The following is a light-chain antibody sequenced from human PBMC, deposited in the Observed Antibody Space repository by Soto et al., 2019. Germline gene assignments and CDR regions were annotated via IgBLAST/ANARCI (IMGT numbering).Light chain of an antibody. V-gene: IGLV4-69*01. J-gene: IGLJ3*02. Sequence: QPVLTQSPSASASLGASVKLTCTLSSGHSSYAIAWHQQQPEKGPRYLMKLNSDGSHSKGAGIPDRFSGSSSGAERYRTISSLQSEDEADYYCQTWGTGIQVFGGGTKLTVL. CDR2: LNSDGSH. CDR1: SGHSSYA. CDR3: QTWGTGIQV.